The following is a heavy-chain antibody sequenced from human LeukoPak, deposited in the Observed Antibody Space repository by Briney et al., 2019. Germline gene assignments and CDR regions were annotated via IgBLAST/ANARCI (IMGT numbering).Heavy chain of an antibody. Sequence: GESLKISCKGSGYSFTSYWIGWVRQMPGKGLEWMGIIYPGDSDTTYSPSFQGQVTISADRSISTAYLHWSSLKASDTAMYYCARHAAAASIHFDYWGQGTLVTVSS. CDR3: ARHAAAASIHFDY. J-gene: IGHJ4*02. CDR1: GYSFTSYW. V-gene: IGHV5-51*01. CDR2: IYPGDSDT. D-gene: IGHD6-13*01.